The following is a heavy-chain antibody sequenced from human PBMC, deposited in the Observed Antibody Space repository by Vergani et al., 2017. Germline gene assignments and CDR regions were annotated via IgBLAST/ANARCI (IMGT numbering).Heavy chain of an antibody. CDR3: ARVAYDCSSTSCSKDY. V-gene: IGHV1-2*02. D-gene: IGHD2-2*01. J-gene: IGHJ4*02. CDR1: GYTFTGYY. CDR2: INPNSGGT. Sequence: QVQLVQSGAEVKKPGASVKVSCKASGYTFTGYYMHWVRQAPGQGLEWMGWINPNSGGTNYAQKFQGRVTMTRDTSISTAYMELSRLRSDDTAVYYCARVAYDCSSTSCSKDYWGQGTLVTVSS.